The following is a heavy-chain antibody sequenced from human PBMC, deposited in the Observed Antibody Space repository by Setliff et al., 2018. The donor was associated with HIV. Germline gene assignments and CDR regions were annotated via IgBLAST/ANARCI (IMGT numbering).Heavy chain of an antibody. D-gene: IGHD3-3*01. Sequence: ASVKVSCKASGYTFTSYAMHWVRQAPGQRLEWMGWINAGNGNTKYSQKFQGRVTITRDKSASTAYMELSSLRPEDTAVYYCARAEFLEWPFDYWGQGTLVTVSS. J-gene: IGHJ4*02. CDR3: ARAEFLEWPFDY. CDR1: GYTFTSYA. V-gene: IGHV1-3*01. CDR2: INAGNGNT.